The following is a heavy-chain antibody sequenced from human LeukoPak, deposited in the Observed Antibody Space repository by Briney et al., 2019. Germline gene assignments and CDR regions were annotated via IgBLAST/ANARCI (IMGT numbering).Heavy chain of an antibody. CDR3: ATASVTRMRDP. CDR1: GYDFSDLY. Sequence: GSVKVSCKASGYDFSDLYFHWVRQAPGQGLEWMGWINPYSVASIYAQKFQGRVTMETSSSTVYMQLSRLRYDDTAVYYCATASVTRMRDPWGQGTLVTVSS. CDR2: INPYSVAS. J-gene: IGHJ5*02. V-gene: IGHV1-2*02.